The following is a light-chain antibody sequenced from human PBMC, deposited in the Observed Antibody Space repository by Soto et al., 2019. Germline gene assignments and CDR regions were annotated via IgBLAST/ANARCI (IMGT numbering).Light chain of an antibody. CDR3: HQYNHWPPWT. CDR2: GAS. J-gene: IGKJ1*01. Sequence: EMLMPQSPAILSLSPGESATLSCRASQSVHSNLAWYQQKPGQAPRRLLYGASTRATGRPARFSGSGSGTAYTIIISSLQPDDFAVAYCHQYNHWPPWTFGQGTKVEIK. V-gene: IGKV3-15*01. CDR1: QSVHSN.